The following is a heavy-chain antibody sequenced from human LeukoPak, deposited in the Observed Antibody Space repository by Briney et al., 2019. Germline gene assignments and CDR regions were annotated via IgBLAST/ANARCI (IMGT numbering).Heavy chain of an antibody. Sequence: GGSLRLSCAASEFTFSSNWMCWVRQDPGKGLEWVANINQDGSVKNYVDSVKGRFTISRDNAKNSLYLQMNSLRAEDTAVYYCVVTTRSYPFDYWGQGTLVTVSS. CDR1: EFTFSSNW. D-gene: IGHD4-23*01. V-gene: IGHV3-7*01. CDR3: VVTTRSYPFDY. J-gene: IGHJ4*02. CDR2: INQDGSVK.